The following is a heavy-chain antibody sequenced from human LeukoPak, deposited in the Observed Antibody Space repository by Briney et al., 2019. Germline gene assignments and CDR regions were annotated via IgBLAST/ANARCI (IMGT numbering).Heavy chain of an antibody. J-gene: IGHJ4*02. CDR1: GFTFSDFW. CDR2: IHPEGNEK. V-gene: IGHV3-7*04. CDR3: ARGDAFSGDH. Sequence: GGSLRLSCAVSGFTFSDFWMSWVRQAPGRGLEWVANIHPEGNEKYHVESVKGRFTIARDNAKNSLFLQMNGLRVEDTAVYYCARGDAFSGDHWGQGTLVTVSS.